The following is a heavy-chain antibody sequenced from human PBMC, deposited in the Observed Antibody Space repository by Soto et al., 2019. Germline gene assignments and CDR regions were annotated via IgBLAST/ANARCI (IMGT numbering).Heavy chain of an antibody. CDR3: ARASGESYPGSRVFDS. Sequence: EVQLLESGGDLVQPGGSLSLSCAASGFTFSSNAMSWVRQAPGKGLEWVSAITNSGGDTLYADSVKGRFTISRDNFKNTLYLQMNSLRAEDTAIYYCARASGESYPGSRVFDSWGQGTRVTVSS. CDR1: GFTFSSNA. J-gene: IGHJ4*02. V-gene: IGHV3-23*01. D-gene: IGHD3-10*01. CDR2: ITNSGGDT.